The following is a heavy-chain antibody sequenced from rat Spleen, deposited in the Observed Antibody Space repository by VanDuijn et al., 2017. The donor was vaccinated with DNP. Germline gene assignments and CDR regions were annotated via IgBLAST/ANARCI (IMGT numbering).Heavy chain of an antibody. Sequence: QVQLKESGPVLVQASATLSLTCTVSGFSLTNYGVIWVRQSPGKGLEWMGIIWGHGSTDYNSALKSRLSISRDTSESQVFLKMSSLKTEDTATYYCARSHYSSYNYYIMDAWGQGASVTVSS. J-gene: IGHJ4*01. CDR1: GFSLTNYG. CDR2: IWGHGST. V-gene: IGHV2S75*01. CDR3: ARSHYSSYNYYIMDA. D-gene: IGHD1-2*01.